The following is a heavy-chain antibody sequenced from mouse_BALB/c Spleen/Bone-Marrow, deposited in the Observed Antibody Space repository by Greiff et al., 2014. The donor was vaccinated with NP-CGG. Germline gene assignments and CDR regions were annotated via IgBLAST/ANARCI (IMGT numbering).Heavy chain of an antibody. CDR2: INPSNGRA. Sequence: QVQLQQSGAELVKPGASVNLSCKASGYTFTSYWGYWVKQRPGQGLEGIREINPSNGRANYNKKFKNKATLTVDKSTSTAYMQVSSLTSEDSAVYYCARRDFRSWFAYWGQGTLVTVSA. J-gene: IGHJ3*01. V-gene: IGHV1S81*02. CDR1: GYTFTSYW. D-gene: IGHD2-14*01. CDR3: ARRDFRSWFAY.